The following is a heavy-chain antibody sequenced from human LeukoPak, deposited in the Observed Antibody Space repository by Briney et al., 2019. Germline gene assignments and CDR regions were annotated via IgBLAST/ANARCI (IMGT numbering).Heavy chain of an antibody. Sequence: QTGGSLRLSCAASGFTFSSYWMHWVRQAPGKGLVWVSRINSDGSSTTYADSVKGRFTISRDNAKNTLYLQMNSLRAEDTAVYYCARDRGYDNAFDIWGQGTMVTVSS. CDR2: INSDGSST. D-gene: IGHD5-12*01. J-gene: IGHJ3*02. CDR1: GFTFSSYW. V-gene: IGHV3-74*01. CDR3: ARDRGYDNAFDI.